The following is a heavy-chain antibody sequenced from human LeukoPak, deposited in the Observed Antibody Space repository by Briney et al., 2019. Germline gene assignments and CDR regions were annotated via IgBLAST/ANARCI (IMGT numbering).Heavy chain of an antibody. J-gene: IGHJ4*02. CDR2: IYYSGST. D-gene: IGHD1-26*01. Sequence: SSETLSLTCTVSGGSISSNNYYWGWIRQPPGKGLEWIGTIYYSGSTYYNPPLKSRVTISVDTSKNQFSLKLSSVTAADTAVYYCARQGSGNYLSPVNYWGQGTLVTVSS. V-gene: IGHV4-39*01. CDR3: ARQGSGNYLSPVNY. CDR1: GGSISSNNYY.